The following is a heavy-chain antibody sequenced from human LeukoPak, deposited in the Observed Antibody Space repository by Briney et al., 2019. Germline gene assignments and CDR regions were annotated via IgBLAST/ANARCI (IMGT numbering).Heavy chain of an antibody. CDR2: IRGSADST. CDR1: GFTFSRYA. CDR3: AKSNGMITFGGVIGTHDY. D-gene: IGHD3-16*02. Sequence: PGGSLRLSCAASGFTFSRYAMSWVRQAPGKGLEWVSRIRGSADSTHYADSVKGRFTISRDNSKNTLYLQMNSLRAEDTAVYYSAKSNGMITFGGVIGTHDYWGQGTLVTVSS. V-gene: IGHV3-23*01. J-gene: IGHJ4*02.